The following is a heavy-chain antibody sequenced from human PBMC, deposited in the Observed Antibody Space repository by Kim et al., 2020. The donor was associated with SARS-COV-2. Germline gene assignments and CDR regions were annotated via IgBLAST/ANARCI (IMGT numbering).Heavy chain of an antibody. J-gene: IGHJ6*02. Sequence: SGPTLVNPTQTLTLTCTFSGFSLSTSGMCVSWIRQPPGKALEWLALIDWDDDKYYSTSLKTRLTISKDTSKNQVVLTMTNMDPVDTATYYCARILDTMVRGDYYYGMDVWGQGTTVTVSS. CDR2: IDWDDDK. D-gene: IGHD3-10*01. V-gene: IGHV2-70*01. CDR1: GFSLSTSGMC. CDR3: ARILDTMVRGDYYYGMDV.